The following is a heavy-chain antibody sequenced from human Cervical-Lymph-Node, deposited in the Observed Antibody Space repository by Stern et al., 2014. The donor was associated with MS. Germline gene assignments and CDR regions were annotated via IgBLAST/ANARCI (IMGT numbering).Heavy chain of an antibody. D-gene: IGHD4-11*01. CDR2: INGGPGTT. CDR3: ARQPDYSDFLDF. J-gene: IGHJ4*02. CDR1: GYNFIDHA. Sequence: QMQLVQSGAEVKKPGASMTISCKTSGYNFIDHAIHWVRQAPGQRLEWMGWINGGPGTTKYSQKFQGRVSFTREKAASAAYMDLSSLSPDDTAVYYCARQPDYSDFLDFWDQGTLVTVSS. V-gene: IGHV1-3*01.